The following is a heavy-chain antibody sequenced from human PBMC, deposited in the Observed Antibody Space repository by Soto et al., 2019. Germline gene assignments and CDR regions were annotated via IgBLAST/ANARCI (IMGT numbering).Heavy chain of an antibody. V-gene: IGHV3-33*01. CDR2: IWYDGSNK. CDR3: ARDGYCSGGSCYSVPVFDY. J-gene: IGHJ4*02. Sequence: QVQLVESGGGVVQPGRSLRLSCAASGLTFSSYGMHWVRQAPGKGLEWVAVIWYDGSNKYYADSVKCRFPISRDNSKNTLYLQMNSLRAEDTAVYYCARDGYCSGGSCYSVPVFDYWGQGTLVTVSS. CDR1: GLTFSSYG. D-gene: IGHD2-15*01.